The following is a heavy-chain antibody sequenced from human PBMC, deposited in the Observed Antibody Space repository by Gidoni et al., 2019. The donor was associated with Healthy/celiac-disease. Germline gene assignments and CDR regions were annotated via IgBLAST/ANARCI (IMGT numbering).Heavy chain of an antibody. CDR3: TSEKAYVLLWFGELGGMDV. Sequence: EVQLVESGGGLVQPGGSLKLSCSASGLTFSGSAMHWVRQASGKGLEWVGRIRSKANSDATAYAASVKGRFTISRDDSKNTAYLQMNSLKTEDTAVYYCTSEKAYVLLWFGELGGMDVWGQGTTVTVSS. V-gene: IGHV3-73*02. CDR1: GLTFSGSA. J-gene: IGHJ6*02. CDR2: IRSKANSDAT. D-gene: IGHD3-10*01.